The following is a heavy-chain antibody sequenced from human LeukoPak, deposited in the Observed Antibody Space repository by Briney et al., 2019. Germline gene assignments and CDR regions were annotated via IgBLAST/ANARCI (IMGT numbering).Heavy chain of an antibody. D-gene: IGHD3-22*01. CDR2: ISGSGNTR. Sequence: GGSLRLSCAVSGVTFSDYYMSWIRQAPGKGLEWVSYISGSGNTRYYADSVKGRFTISRDNAKNSLYLQMNSLRAEDTAVYYCARDEDDSSGYAFDIWGQGTMVTVSS. V-gene: IGHV3-11*04. CDR1: GVTFSDYY. J-gene: IGHJ3*02. CDR3: ARDEDDSSGYAFDI.